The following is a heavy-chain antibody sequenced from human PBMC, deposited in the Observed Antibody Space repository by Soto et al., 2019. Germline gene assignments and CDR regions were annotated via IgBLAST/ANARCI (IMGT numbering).Heavy chain of an antibody. CDR1: GYSFTSYW. J-gene: IGHJ6*02. D-gene: IGHD2-2*01. CDR3: ARHSSSTSYRYYYYGMDV. CDR2: IYPGDSDT. Sequence: GESLKISCKGSGYSFTSYWIGWVRQMPGKGLEWMGIIYPGDSDTRYSPSFQDQVTISADKSISTAYLQWSSLKASDTAMYYCARHSSSTSYRYYYYGMDVWGQGTTVTVSS. V-gene: IGHV5-51*01.